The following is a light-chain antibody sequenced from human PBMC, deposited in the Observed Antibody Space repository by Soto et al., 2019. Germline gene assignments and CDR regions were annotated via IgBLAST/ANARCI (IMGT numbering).Light chain of an antibody. V-gene: IGKV3-11*01. J-gene: IGKJ4*01. CDR1: QSVSSS. CDR3: QQRSNWPLS. Sequence: EIVLTQSPVTLSLSPEEIATLSCRASQSVSSSLAWYQQKPGQAPRLLIYDASNRATGIPARFSGSGSETDFNLTVSSLEPEDFAVYYCQQRSNWPLSFGGGTKVEIK. CDR2: DAS.